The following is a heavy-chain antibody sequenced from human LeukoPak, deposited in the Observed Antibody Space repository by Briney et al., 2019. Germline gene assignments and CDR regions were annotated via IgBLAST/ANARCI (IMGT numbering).Heavy chain of an antibody. CDR3: ARDYIVVVTAIQDHDAFDI. CDR2: IWYDGSNK. J-gene: IGHJ3*02. Sequence: GGSLRLSCAASRFTFSSYGMHWVRQAPGKGLEWVAVIWYDGSNKYYADSVKGRFTISRDNSKNTLYLQMNSLRAEDTAVYYCARDYIVVVTAIQDHDAFDIWGQGTMVTVSS. V-gene: IGHV3-33*01. CDR1: RFTFSSYG. D-gene: IGHD2-21*02.